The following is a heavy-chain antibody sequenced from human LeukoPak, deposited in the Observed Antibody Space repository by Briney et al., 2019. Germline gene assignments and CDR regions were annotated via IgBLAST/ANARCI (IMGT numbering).Heavy chain of an antibody. CDR2: ISRSGDTI. CDR1: GLTFNNDE. J-gene: IGHJ4*02. V-gene: IGHV3-48*03. CDR3: AREASTYAPSGPFYFDS. D-gene: IGHD6-25*01. Sequence: GGSLRLSCAASGLTFNNDEINWVRQAPGKGLEWISYISRSGDTIYYADSVQGRFTISRDNAKNSVYLQMNSLRVEGTALYYCAREASTYAPSGPFYFDSWGQGTLVTVSS.